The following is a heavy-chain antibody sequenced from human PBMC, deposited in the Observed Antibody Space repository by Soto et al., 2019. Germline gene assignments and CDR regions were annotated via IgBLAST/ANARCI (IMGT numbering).Heavy chain of an antibody. J-gene: IGHJ4*02. D-gene: IGHD6-19*01. CDR1: GFTFRSYW. CDR3: ARGGSSLNFDS. CDR2: INSDGSST. V-gene: IGHV3-74*01. Sequence: PGGSLRLSCAASGFTFRSYWMQWVRQAPGKGLVWVSWINSDGSSTSYADSVKGRFTISRDNAKNTLYLQMNSLRAEDTAVYYCARGGSSLNFDSWGQGTLVTASS.